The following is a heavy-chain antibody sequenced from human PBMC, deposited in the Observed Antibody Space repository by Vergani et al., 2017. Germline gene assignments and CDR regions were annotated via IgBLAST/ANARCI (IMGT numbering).Heavy chain of an antibody. CDR3: VYRKSECGTTGCFYPVYYYYFIDA. D-gene: IGHD1-7*01. CDR1: GFSLNTRGVS. J-gene: IGHJ6*03. V-gene: IGHV2-5*04. Sequence: QITLKESGPTLVKPTQTLTLTFTFSGFSLNTRGVSVASIRQPPGKALDWLALIYWNDDQHYSPSLNNRVTITKDTSKNQVFLTMTNMDYVDTGTYYCVYRKSECGTTGCFYPVYYYYFIDAWGKGTTVTVSS. CDR2: IYWNDDQ.